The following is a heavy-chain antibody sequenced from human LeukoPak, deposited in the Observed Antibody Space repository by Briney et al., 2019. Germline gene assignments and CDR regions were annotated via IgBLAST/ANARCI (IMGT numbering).Heavy chain of an antibody. CDR2: IFYSGRT. D-gene: IGHD6-13*01. Sequence: PSETLSLTCTVSGGSISSSTYYWGWIRQPPGKGLEWIGSIFYSGRTYYNPSLKSRVTMSVDTSKNKFSLRLSSVNAADTAVYYCARDILDKSIAAPYYWGQGTLVTVSS. J-gene: IGHJ4*02. V-gene: IGHV4-39*07. CDR1: GGSISSSTYY. CDR3: ARDILDKSIAAPYY.